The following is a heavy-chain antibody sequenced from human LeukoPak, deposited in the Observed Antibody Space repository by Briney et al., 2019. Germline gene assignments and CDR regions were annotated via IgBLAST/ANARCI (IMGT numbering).Heavy chain of an antibody. V-gene: IGHV4-34*01. J-gene: IGHJ3*02. CDR2: INHSGST. Sequence: SETLSLTCAVYGGSFSGYYWSWIRQPPGKGLEWIGEINHSGSTNYNPSLKSRVTISVDTSKNQCSLKLSAVTAADTAVYYCARVGYSYAYDAFDIWGQGTMVTVSS. CDR1: GGSFSGYY. CDR3: ARVGYSYAYDAFDI. D-gene: IGHD5-18*01.